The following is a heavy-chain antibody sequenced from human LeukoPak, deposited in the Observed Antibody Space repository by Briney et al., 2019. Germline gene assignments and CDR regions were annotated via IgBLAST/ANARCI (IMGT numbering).Heavy chain of an antibody. CDR3: ARVGDGLNDAFDI. V-gene: IGHV1-2*06. CDR2: VNPNTGGT. CDR1: GYTFTGYY. Sequence: ASVKVSCKASGYTFTGYYMNWVRQAPGQGLEWLGRVNPNTGGTNFAQSFQGRVTMTRDTSITTAYMELSRLRSDDTAVYYCARVGDGLNDAFDIWGQGTMVTVSS. D-gene: IGHD5-24*01. J-gene: IGHJ3*02.